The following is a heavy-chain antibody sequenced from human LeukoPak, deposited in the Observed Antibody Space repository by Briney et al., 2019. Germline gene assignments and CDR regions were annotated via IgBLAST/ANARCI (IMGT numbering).Heavy chain of an antibody. J-gene: IGHJ4*02. CDR1: GFTFSSYA. CDR3: ARDLFITGTTSYFDY. Sequence: GRSLRLSCAASGFTFSSYAMRWVRQAPGKGLEWVAVISYDGSNKYYADSVKGRFTISRDNSKNTLYLQMNSLRAEDTAVYYCARDLFITGTTSYFDYWGQGTLVTVSS. V-gene: IGHV3-30-3*01. D-gene: IGHD1-7*01. CDR2: ISYDGSNK.